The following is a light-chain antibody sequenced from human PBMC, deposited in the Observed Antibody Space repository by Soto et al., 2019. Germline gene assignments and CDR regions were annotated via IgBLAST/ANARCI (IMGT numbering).Light chain of an antibody. J-gene: IGLJ1*01. V-gene: IGLV1-40*01. CDR2: ADT. CDR1: DSNIGAAYD. Sequence: QSVLTQPPSVSGAPGQRVTISCTGTDSNIGAAYDVHWYRHLPGTAPQLLIYADTNRPSGVPDRFSGSRSGISVSLAITGLQPEDEADYYCQSFDSSVTAWVFGTGTKVTVL. CDR3: QSFDSSVTAWV.